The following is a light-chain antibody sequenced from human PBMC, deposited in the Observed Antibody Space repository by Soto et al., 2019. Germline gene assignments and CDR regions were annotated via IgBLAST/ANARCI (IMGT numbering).Light chain of an antibody. CDR2: GAS. CDR3: QQYNNWPPWT. Sequence: EIVMTQSPATLSVSPGERATLSCRASQSVSSNLAWYQQKPGQAPRLLMYGASTRATGTPARYSGSGSGTEFTLTISNLQSEDFAVYYCQQYNNWPPWTFGQGTKVEIK. CDR1: QSVSSN. J-gene: IGKJ1*01. V-gene: IGKV3-15*01.